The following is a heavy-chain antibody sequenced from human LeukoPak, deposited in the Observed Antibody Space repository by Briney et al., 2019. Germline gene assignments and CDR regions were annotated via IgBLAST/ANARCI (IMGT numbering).Heavy chain of an antibody. CDR3: ARREEYCSSTSCYGDYYYGMDV. J-gene: IGHJ6*02. V-gene: IGHV3-21*01. CDR2: ISSSSSYI. D-gene: IGHD2-2*01. Sequence: KPGGSLRLSCAASGFTFSSYSMNWVRQAPGKGLEWVSSISSSSSYIYYADSVKGRFTISRDNAKSSLYLQMNSLSAEDTAVYYCARREEYCSSTSCYGDYYYGMDVWGQGTTVTVSS. CDR1: GFTFSSYS.